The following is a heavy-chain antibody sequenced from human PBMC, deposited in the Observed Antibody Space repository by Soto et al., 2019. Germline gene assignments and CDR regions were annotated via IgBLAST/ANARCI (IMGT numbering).Heavy chain of an antibody. J-gene: IGHJ3*02. CDR2: ISNRGTP. V-gene: IGHV4-30-4*01. CDR3: AREVNVVALSDAFDI. CDR1: GDSISSDNYF. Sequence: QVQLQESGPGLVKPSQTLSLICTVSGDSISSDNYFWSWIRQPPGQGLEWIGYISNRGTPYYNPSLKSRVTLSLDTSKNRFSLDMYSVTAADTAVYYCAREVNVVALSDAFDIWGQGTRVTVSS. D-gene: IGHD2-8*01.